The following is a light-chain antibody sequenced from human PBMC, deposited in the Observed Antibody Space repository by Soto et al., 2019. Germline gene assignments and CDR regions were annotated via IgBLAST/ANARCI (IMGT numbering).Light chain of an antibody. CDR3: SAGDDLLSGPL. CDR1: SSNIGDHY. V-gene: IGLV1-47*01. J-gene: IGLJ2*01. Sequence: QSVLTQPPSASGTPGQRVTISCSGSSSNIGDHYVHWYQQLPGMAPKLLIYGNSQRPSGVPDRISGSKSGTSASLAISGLRYEDAADYYCSAGDDLLSGPLFGGGTKLTVL. CDR2: GNS.